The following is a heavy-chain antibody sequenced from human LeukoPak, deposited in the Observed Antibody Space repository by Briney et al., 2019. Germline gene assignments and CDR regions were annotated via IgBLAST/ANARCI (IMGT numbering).Heavy chain of an antibody. Sequence: GGSLRLSCAASGFPFSSYAMSWVHQAPGKGLEWVSVVGGNGGYTYYADSVKGRFTISRGNAKNTLYLQMTSLRAADTAVYYCAKRMGGLRYGFHALTTGGYFDFWGQGTLVTVSS. CDR2: VGGNGGYT. CDR1: GFPFSSYA. D-gene: IGHD3-9*01. V-gene: IGHV3-23*01. CDR3: AKRMGGLRYGFHALTTGGYFDF. J-gene: IGHJ4*02.